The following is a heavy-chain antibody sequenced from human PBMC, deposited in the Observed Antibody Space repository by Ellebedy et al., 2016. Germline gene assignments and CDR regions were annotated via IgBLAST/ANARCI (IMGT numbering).Heavy chain of an antibody. CDR1: GYTLTELS. CDR2: FDPEDGET. V-gene: IGHV1-24*01. J-gene: IGHJ1*01. CDR3: ASSSSGHIPHAEYFQH. Sequence: ASVKVSCKVSGYTLTELSMHWVRQAPGKGLEWMGGFDPEDGETIYAQKFQGRVTMTEDTSTDTAYMELSSLRSEDTAVYYCASSSSGHIPHAEYFQHWGQGTLVTVSS. D-gene: IGHD6-13*01.